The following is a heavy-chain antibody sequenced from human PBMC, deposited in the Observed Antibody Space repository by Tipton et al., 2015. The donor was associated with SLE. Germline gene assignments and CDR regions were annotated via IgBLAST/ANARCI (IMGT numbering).Heavy chain of an antibody. V-gene: IGHV1-69*01. J-gene: IGHJ4*02. CDR2: IIPIFGTA. CDR3: ATPEIDY. CDR1: GYTFTDSY. Sequence: QVQLVQSGAEVKKPGASVKVSCKASGYTFTDSYMHWVRQAPGQGLEWMGGIIPIFGTANYAQKFQGRVTITADESTSTAYMELSSLRSEDTAVYYCATPEIDYWGQGTLVTVSS.